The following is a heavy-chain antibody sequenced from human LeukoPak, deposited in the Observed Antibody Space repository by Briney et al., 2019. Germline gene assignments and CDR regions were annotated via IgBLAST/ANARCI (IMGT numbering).Heavy chain of an antibody. CDR1: GYTFNSYD. D-gene: IGHD6-19*01. Sequence: ASVKVSCKASGYTFNSYDINWVRQATGQGLEWMGWMNPNSGNTNYAQKLQGRVTMTTDTSTSTAYMELRSLRSDDTAVYYCARDWAPVVAGTGSILFWGQGTLVTVSS. CDR2: MNPNSGNT. J-gene: IGHJ4*02. CDR3: ARDWAPVVAGTGSILF. V-gene: IGHV1-18*01.